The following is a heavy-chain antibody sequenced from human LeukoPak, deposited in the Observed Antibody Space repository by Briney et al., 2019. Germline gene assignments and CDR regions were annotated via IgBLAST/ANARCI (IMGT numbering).Heavy chain of an antibody. Sequence: SETLSLTCAVSGGSISSGGYSWSWIRQPPGKGLEWIGYIYYSGSTYYNPSLKSRVTISVDTSKNQFSLKLSSVTAADTAVYYCARDRGYCSGGSCYRFDPWGQGTLVTVSS. CDR3: ARDRGYCSGGSCYRFDP. CDR2: IYYSGST. CDR1: GGSISSGGYS. J-gene: IGHJ5*02. D-gene: IGHD2-15*01. V-gene: IGHV4-30-4*07.